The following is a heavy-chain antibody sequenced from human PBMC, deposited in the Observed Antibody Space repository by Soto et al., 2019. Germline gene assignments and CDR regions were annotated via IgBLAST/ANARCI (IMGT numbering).Heavy chain of an antibody. V-gene: IGHV4-31*03. J-gene: IGHJ6*02. CDR1: GGSISSGGYY. CDR2: IYYSGST. CDR3: ARCRVATTYYYGMDV. Sequence: SETLSLTCTVSGGSISSGGYYWSWIRQHPGKGLEWIGYIYYSGSTYYNPSLKSRVTISVDTSKNQFSLKLSSVTAADTAVYYCARCRVATTYYYGMDVWGQGTTVTVSS. D-gene: IGHD5-12*01.